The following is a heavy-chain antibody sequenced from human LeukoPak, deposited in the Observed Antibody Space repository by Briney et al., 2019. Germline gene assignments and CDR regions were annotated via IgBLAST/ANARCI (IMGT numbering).Heavy chain of an antibody. Sequence: SETLSLTCTVSGDSIIGYYWSWIRQSPGKALEGIGYIYNTVDTNDNPSLKSRVTVSVDMSKKQFSLRLTSVTAADTAVYDCARRRYYDSSGYNPTYYFDYWGQGILVTVSS. CDR2: IYNTVDT. D-gene: IGHD3-22*01. CDR1: GDSIIGYY. CDR3: ARRRYYDSSGYNPTYYFDY. J-gene: IGHJ4*02. V-gene: IGHV4-59*01.